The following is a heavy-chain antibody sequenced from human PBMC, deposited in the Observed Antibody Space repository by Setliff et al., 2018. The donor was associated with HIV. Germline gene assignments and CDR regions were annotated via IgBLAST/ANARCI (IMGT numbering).Heavy chain of an antibody. CDR2: FYSGTT. J-gene: IGHJ4*02. V-gene: IGHV4-4*07. D-gene: IGHD3-16*01. Sequence: PSETLSLTCTVSGGSVTGYYWSWIRQPAGKGLEWIGRFYSGTTNYNPSLKSRVTMSVDTSKNQFSLKLTSVTAADTAVYYCACLGGISSWSQGTLVTVS. CDR1: GGSVTGYY. CDR3: ACLGGISS.